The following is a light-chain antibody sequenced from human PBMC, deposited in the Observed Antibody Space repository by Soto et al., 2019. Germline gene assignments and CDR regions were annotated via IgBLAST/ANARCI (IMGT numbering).Light chain of an antibody. CDR3: QQYNNWPPLT. CDR2: GAS. V-gene: IGKV3-15*01. Sequence: EIVMTQSPATLSVSPGERATLSCRASQSVSGNLAWYQQRPGQAPRLLIYGASTRATGIPARFSGSGSRTEFTLTISSLQSEDFAVYYCQQYNNWPPLTFGGGTKVEIK. J-gene: IGKJ4*01. CDR1: QSVSGN.